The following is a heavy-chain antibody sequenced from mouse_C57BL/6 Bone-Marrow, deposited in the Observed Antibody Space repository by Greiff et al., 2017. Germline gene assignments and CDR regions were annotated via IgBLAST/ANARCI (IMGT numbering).Heavy chain of an antibody. CDR1: WFSLSPFGLG. CDR2: IWWDDDK. CDR3: ARILEKDYYTRDY. Sequence: QVTLKESGPGILQPSQTLSLPCSFSWFSLSPFGLGVGCILQPSGKGLEWLAHIWWDDDKYYNPALKSRLTISKDTSKNQVFLKIANVDTADTATYYCARILEKDYYTRDYWGQGTSVTVSS. V-gene: IGHV8-8*01. J-gene: IGHJ4*01.